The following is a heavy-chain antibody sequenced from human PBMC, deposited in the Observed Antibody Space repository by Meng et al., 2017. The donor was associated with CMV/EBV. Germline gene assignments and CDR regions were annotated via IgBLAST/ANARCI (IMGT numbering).Heavy chain of an antibody. V-gene: IGHV3-7*01. CDR1: GFTFSSYW. D-gene: IGHD7-27*01. J-gene: IGHJ4*02. CDR3: ARASFWGCDY. Sequence: GRSLRPSCAAPGFTFSSYWMSWVRQAPGKGLEWVANIKQDGSAKYYEDSVKGRFTISRDNAKNSLYLQMNSLRAEDTAVYYCARASFWGCDYWGQGTLVTVSS. CDR2: IKQDGSAK.